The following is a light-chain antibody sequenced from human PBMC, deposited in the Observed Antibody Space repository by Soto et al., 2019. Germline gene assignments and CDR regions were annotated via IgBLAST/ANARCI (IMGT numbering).Light chain of an antibody. V-gene: IGKV2-28*01. CDR1: HSLLHSVGHNY. CDR3: MQALQTPIP. J-gene: IGKJ5*01. Sequence: DIVMTQSPLSLPVTPGEPASISCSSSHSLLHSVGHNYLNWYLQKPGQSPQLLIYLGFNRASAVPDRFSGSGSGTDFTLNISRVEAEDVGVYYCMQALQTPIPFGQGTRLEIK. CDR2: LGF.